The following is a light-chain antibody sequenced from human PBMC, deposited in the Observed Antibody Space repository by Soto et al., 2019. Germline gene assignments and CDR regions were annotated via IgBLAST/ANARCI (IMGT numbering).Light chain of an antibody. Sequence: EIVLTQSPGTQSLSPGERATLSCRASQSVGTRLAWYQHKPGQAPRLLIYRASSRAAGLPDRFSGSGSETEFTLTISTLQSEDFAVYYCQQYNKWPITFGQGTRLEIK. V-gene: IGKV3-15*01. J-gene: IGKJ5*01. CDR3: QQYNKWPIT. CDR2: RAS. CDR1: QSVGTR.